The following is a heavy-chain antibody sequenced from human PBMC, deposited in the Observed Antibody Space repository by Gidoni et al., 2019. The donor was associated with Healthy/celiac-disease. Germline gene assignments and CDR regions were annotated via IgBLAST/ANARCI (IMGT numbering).Heavy chain of an antibody. CDR2: IDWDDDK. CDR1: GFSLSTSGMR. J-gene: IGHJ4*02. V-gene: IGHV2-70*04. Sequence: QVTLKESGPALVKPTQTLTLTCTFSGFSLSTSGMRVSWIRQPPGKALEWLARIDWDDDKFYNTSLKTKLTISKDTSKNQVVLTMTNMDPVDTATYYCARDLSTYFDYWGQGTLVTVSS. CDR3: ARDLSTYFDY.